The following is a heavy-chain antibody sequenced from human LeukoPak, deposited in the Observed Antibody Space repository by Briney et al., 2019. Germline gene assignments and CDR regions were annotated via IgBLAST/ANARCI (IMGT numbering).Heavy chain of an antibody. CDR1: GGSISSYY. J-gene: IGHJ5*02. CDR2: IYYSGST. D-gene: IGHD6-19*01. V-gene: IGHV4-59*08. CDR3: AKGAGPPWFDP. Sequence: KPSETLSLTCTVSGGSISSYYWSWIRQPPGKGLEWIGYIYYSGSTNYNPSLKSRVTISVDTSKNQFSMNLNSVTAADTAVYYCAKGAGPPWFDPWGQGTLVTVSS.